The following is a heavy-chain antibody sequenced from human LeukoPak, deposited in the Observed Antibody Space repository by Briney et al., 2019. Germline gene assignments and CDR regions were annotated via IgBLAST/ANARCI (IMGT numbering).Heavy chain of an antibody. V-gene: IGHV3-23*01. Sequence: PGRSLRLSCAASGFTFDDYAMHWVRQAPGKGLEWVSAISGSGGSTYYADSVKGRFTISRDNSKNTLYLQMNSLRAEDTAVYYCAKDIVVVPAAIRRSNNWFDPWGQGTLVTVSS. J-gene: IGHJ5*02. D-gene: IGHD2-2*02. CDR1: GFTFDDYA. CDR3: AKDIVVVPAAIRRSNNWFDP. CDR2: ISGSGGST.